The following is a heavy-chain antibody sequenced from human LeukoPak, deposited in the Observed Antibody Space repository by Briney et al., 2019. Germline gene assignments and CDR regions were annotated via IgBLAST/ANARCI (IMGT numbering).Heavy chain of an antibody. CDR1: GGSISSYY. D-gene: IGHD3-10*01. CDR3: ARLNTMVRGVPIYYYYYYYMDV. CDR2: IYYSGST. V-gene: IGHV4-59*01. J-gene: IGHJ6*03. Sequence: SETLSLTCTVSGGSISSYYWSWIRQPPGKGLEWIGYIYYSGSTNYNPSLKSRVTISVDTSKNQFSLKLSSVTAADTAVYYCARLNTMVRGVPIYYYYYYYMDVWGKGTTVTVSS.